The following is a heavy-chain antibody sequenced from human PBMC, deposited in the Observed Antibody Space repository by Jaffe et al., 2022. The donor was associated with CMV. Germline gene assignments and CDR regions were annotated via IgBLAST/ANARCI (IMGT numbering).Heavy chain of an antibody. Sequence: QVQLVESGGGVVQPGRSLRLSCAASGFTFSSYGMHWVRQAPGKGLEWVAVIWYDGSNKYYADSVKGRFTISRDNSKNTLYLQMNSLRAEDTAVYYCAREGEDFRDGYNSYWYFDLWGRGTLVTVSS. CDR1: GFTFSSYG. CDR3: AREGEDFRDGYNSYWYFDL. V-gene: IGHV3-33*01. J-gene: IGHJ2*01. CDR2: IWYDGSNK. D-gene: IGHD5-12*01.